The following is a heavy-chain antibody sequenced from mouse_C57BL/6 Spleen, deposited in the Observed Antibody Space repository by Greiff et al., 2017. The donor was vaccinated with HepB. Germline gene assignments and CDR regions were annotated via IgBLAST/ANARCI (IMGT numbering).Heavy chain of an antibody. V-gene: IGHV2-2*01. Sequence: VQRVESGPGLVQPSQRLSITCTVSGFSLTSYGVHWVRQSPGKGLEWLGVIWSGGSTDYNAAFISRLSISKDNSKSQVFFKVTSLQADDTAIYYCARLLLRYWYFDVWGTGTTVTVSS. D-gene: IGHD1-1*01. J-gene: IGHJ1*03. CDR3: ARLLLRYWYFDV. CDR2: IWSGGST. CDR1: GFSLTSYG.